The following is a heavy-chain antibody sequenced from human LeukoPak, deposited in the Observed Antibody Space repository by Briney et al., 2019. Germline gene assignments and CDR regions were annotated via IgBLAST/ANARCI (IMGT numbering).Heavy chain of an antibody. J-gene: IGHJ3*02. CDR3: ARGRSITLLRGVAMSDGFDI. Sequence: GGSLRLSCTASGFTFTSYGMKWVRQAPGKGLEWVSFIDTSGSYIYYGDSLKGRVTISRDNAKNSLYLQMNGLRAEDTAVYYCARGRSITLLRGVAMSDGFDIWGQGAMVTVSS. CDR1: GFTFTSYG. V-gene: IGHV3-21*01. D-gene: IGHD3-10*01. CDR2: IDTSGSYI.